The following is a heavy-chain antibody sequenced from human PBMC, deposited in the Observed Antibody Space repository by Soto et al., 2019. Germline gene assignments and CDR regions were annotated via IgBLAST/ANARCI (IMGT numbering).Heavy chain of an antibody. V-gene: IGHV1-69*01. Sequence: QVQLVQSGAEVKKPGSSVKVSCKASGGTFTSYAISWVRQAPGQGLEWMGGIIPIFGTANYAQKFQGRVTITADESTSTAYMELSSLRSEDTAVYYCARGPTPAYSSSWPFDYWGQGTLVTVSS. CDR1: GGTFTSYA. CDR3: ARGPTPAYSSSWPFDY. CDR2: IIPIFGTA. J-gene: IGHJ4*02. D-gene: IGHD6-13*01.